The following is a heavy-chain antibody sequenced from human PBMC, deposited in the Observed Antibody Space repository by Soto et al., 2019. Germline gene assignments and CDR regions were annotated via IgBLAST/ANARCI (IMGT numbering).Heavy chain of an antibody. Sequence: QVQLEESGGGVVQPGRSLRLSCTASGFPFSEFAMHWVRQAPGKGLEWMAGVWFDGSEKYYADSVKGRFTISRDNSRNTVSLQMNSLRVEDTAVYYCARDGSGGSWPTSLDKWGQGTPVTVSS. V-gene: IGHV3-33*01. CDR1: GFPFSEFA. CDR3: ARDGSGGSWPTSLDK. D-gene: IGHD2-15*01. CDR2: VWFDGSEK. J-gene: IGHJ4*02.